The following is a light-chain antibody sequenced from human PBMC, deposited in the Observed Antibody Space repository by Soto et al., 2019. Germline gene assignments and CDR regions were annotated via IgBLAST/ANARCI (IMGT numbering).Light chain of an antibody. V-gene: IGLV2-14*01. CDR2: EVS. CDR1: SSDVCGYNY. Sequence: QSVLTQPASVSGSPGPSITLPCTGTSSDVCGYNYVSWYQQHPGKAPKLMIYEVSNRPSGVSNRFSGSKSGNTASLIISGLQAEDEADYYCSSYTSSSPYVFGTGTKVTVL. J-gene: IGLJ1*01. CDR3: SSYTSSSPYV.